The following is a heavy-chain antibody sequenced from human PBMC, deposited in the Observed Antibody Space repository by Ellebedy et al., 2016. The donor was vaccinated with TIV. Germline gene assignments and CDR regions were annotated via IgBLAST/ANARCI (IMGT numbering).Heavy chain of an antibody. CDR1: GGTFSSFA. CDR2: IIPIFGTA. J-gene: IGHJ4*02. V-gene: IGHV1-69*13. CDR3: ARVYGGPPHIDY. D-gene: IGHD4-23*01. Sequence: SVKVSCXASGGTFSSFAISWVRQAPGQGLEWMGGIIPIFGTANYAQKFQGRVTITADESTSTAYMELSSLRSEDTAVYYCARVYGGPPHIDYWGQGTLVTVSS.